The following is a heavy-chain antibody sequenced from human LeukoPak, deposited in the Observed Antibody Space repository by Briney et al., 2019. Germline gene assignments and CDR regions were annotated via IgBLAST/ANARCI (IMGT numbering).Heavy chain of an antibody. CDR2: ISYDGSNK. CDR3: ARDIPGIAVAGPIDY. V-gene: IGHV3-30*04. Sequence: PGGSLRLSCAASGFTFSSYAMHWVRQAPGKGLEWVAVISYDGSNKYYADSVKGRFTIFRDNSKNMLYLQMNSLRAEDTAVYYCARDIPGIAVAGPIDYWGQGTLVTVSS. CDR1: GFTFSSYA. J-gene: IGHJ4*02. D-gene: IGHD6-19*01.